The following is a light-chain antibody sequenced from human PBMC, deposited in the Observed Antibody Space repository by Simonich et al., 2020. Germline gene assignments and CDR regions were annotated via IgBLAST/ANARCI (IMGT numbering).Light chain of an antibody. V-gene: IGLV6-57*03. CDR2: EDN. CDR1: SGSIASNY. CDR3: QSYDSSNWV. J-gene: IGLJ3*02. Sequence: NFMLTQPHSVSESPGKTVTISCTRSSGSIASNYVQWYQQVPGSAPTTVIYEDNQRPSGVPDRFSGSIDSSSNSASLTISGLKTEDEADYYCQSYDSSNWVFGGGTKLTVL.